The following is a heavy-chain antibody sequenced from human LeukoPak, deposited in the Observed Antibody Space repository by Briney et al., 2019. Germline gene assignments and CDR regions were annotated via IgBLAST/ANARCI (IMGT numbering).Heavy chain of an antibody. Sequence: QSGGSLRLSCVASGFTFGKYWMSWVRQAPGKGLEWVANIKLDGSEKNYVDSVKGRFTISRDNTKNSLYLQMNSLRAEDTAVFYRARDQYDTWSRRGNFDSWGQGTLVIVSS. CDR3: ARDQYDTWSRRGNFDS. CDR2: IKLDGSEK. J-gene: IGHJ4*02. CDR1: GFTFGKYW. D-gene: IGHD3-3*01. V-gene: IGHV3-7*03.